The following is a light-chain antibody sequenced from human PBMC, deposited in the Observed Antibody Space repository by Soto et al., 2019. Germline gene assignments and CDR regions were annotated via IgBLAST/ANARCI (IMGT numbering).Light chain of an antibody. Sequence: EIVLTQAPATLALSPGERATLSCRASQSVGRFVAWYQQKPGQAPRLLIYETSTRATGIPVRFSGSGSGTDFSLTISGLAPAYFALYYCQHRASGPISFGGGTKVAIK. V-gene: IGKV3-11*01. CDR3: QHRASGPIS. CDR1: QSVGRF. J-gene: IGKJ4*01. CDR2: ETS.